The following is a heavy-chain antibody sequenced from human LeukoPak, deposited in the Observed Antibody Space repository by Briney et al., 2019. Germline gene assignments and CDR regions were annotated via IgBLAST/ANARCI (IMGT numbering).Heavy chain of an antibody. Sequence: SETLSLTCTVSGGSISSGDYYWSWIRQPPGKGLEWIGYIYYSGSTYYNPSLKSRVTISVDTSKNQFSLKLSSVTAADTAVYYCARVSCNWNYEPDYFDYWGQGTLVTVSS. V-gene: IGHV4-30-4*08. CDR2: IYYSGST. D-gene: IGHD1-7*01. J-gene: IGHJ4*02. CDR3: ARVSCNWNYEPDYFDY. CDR1: GGSISSGDYY.